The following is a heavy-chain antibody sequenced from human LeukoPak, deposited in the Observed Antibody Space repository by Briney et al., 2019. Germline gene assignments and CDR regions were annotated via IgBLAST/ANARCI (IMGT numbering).Heavy chain of an antibody. V-gene: IGHV4-59*08. Sequence: KASETLSLTCTVSGGSISSYCWSWIRQPPGKGLEWIGYIYYSGSTNYNPSLKSRVTISVDTSKNQFSLKLSSVTATDTAVYYCARLYHYYDSSGPLDYWGQGTLVTVSS. J-gene: IGHJ4*02. CDR2: IYYSGST. CDR3: ARLYHYYDSSGPLDY. D-gene: IGHD3-22*01. CDR1: GGSISSYC.